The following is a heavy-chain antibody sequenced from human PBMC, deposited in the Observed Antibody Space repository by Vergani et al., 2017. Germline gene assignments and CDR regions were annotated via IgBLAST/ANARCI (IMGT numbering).Heavy chain of an antibody. J-gene: IGHJ4*02. CDR1: GGSISSGGYY. D-gene: IGHD2-2*01. Sequence: QVQLQESGPGLVKPSQTLSLTCTVSGGSISSGGYYWSWIRQHPGKGLEWIGYIYYSGSTNYNPSLKSRVTISVDTSKNQFSLKLSSVTAADTAVYYCARGQRSTDCSSTSCYDGVFDYWGQGTLVTVSS. CDR2: IYYSGST. CDR3: ARGQRSTDCSSTSCYDGVFDY. V-gene: IGHV4-31*03.